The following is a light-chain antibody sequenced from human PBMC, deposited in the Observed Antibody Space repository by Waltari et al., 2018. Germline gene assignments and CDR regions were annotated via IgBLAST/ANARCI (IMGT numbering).Light chain of an antibody. J-gene: IGLJ3*02. V-gene: IGLV1-44*01. CDR1: SSDIGSAT. Sequence: QSALTQPPSVSGTPGQRVTISCSTSSSDIGSATLNWYQQLPGTAPKRLIFGNEPRPSGVPARFSGSKSGTSASLAIRGLQSEDEADYYCAAWDKSLSGPVFGGGTNLTVL. CDR3: AAWDKSLSGPV. CDR2: GNE.